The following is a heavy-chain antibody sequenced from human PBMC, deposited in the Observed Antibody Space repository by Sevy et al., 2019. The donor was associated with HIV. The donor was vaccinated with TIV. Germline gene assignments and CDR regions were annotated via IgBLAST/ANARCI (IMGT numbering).Heavy chain of an antibody. V-gene: IGHV5-51*01. J-gene: IGHJ6*03. CDR2: IYPGDSDT. Sequence: GESLKISCKGSGYSFTSYWIGWVRQMPGKGLEWMGIIYPGDSDTRYSPSFQGQVTISADKSISTAYLQWSSLKASDIDMYYGAIHIVGAAGTSCYDDYMDVWGKRTTLTGSS. D-gene: IGHD1-26*01. CDR3: AIHIVGAAGTSCYDDYMDV. CDR1: GYSFTSYW.